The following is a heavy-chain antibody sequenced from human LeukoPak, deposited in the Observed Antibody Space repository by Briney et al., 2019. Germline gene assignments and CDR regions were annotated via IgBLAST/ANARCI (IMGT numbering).Heavy chain of an antibody. CDR3: AKVRYYYDSSGYYYESSAFDI. V-gene: IGHV3-66*01. D-gene: IGHD3-22*01. Sequence: GGSLRLSCAASGFTVSSNYMSWVRQAPGKGLEWVSVIYSGGSTYYSDSVKGRFTISRDNSKNTPYLQMNSLRAEDTAVYYCAKVRYYYDSSGYYYESSAFDIWGQGTMVTVSS. J-gene: IGHJ3*02. CDR2: IYSGGST. CDR1: GFTVSSNY.